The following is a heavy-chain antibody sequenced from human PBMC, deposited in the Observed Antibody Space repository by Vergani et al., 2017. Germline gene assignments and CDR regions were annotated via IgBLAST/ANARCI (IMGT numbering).Heavy chain of an antibody. D-gene: IGHD1-1*01. Sequence: QVQLQESGPGLVKPSQTLSLTCTVSGGSISSGDYYWSWIRQPPGKGLEWIGEIHHSGSTNYNPSLKTRVTISIDKSKNQFSLNLSSVTAADTAVYYCARFAPNDETLDYWGQGTLVTVSS. J-gene: IGHJ4*02. V-gene: IGHV4-30-4*08. CDR3: ARFAPNDETLDY. CDR1: GGSISSGDYY. CDR2: IHHSGST.